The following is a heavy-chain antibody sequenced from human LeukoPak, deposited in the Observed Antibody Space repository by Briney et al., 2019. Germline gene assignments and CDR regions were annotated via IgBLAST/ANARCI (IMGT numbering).Heavy chain of an antibody. Sequence: ASVKVSCKASGYTFTSYAMHWVRQAPGQRLEWMGWTNAGNGNTKYSQKFQGRVTITRDTSASTAYMELSSLRSEDTAVYYCARDIAGIYNWFDPWGQGTLVTVSS. J-gene: IGHJ5*02. V-gene: IGHV1-3*01. D-gene: IGHD6-13*01. CDR2: TNAGNGNT. CDR3: ARDIAGIYNWFDP. CDR1: GYTFTSYA.